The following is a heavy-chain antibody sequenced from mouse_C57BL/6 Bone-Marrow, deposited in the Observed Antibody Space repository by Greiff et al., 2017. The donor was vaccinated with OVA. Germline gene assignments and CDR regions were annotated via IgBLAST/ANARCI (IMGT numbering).Heavy chain of an antibody. CDR1: GYTFTSYW. D-gene: IGHD1-1*01. J-gene: IGHJ1*03. Sequence: QVHVKQPGTELVKPGASVKLSCKASGYTFTSYWMHWVKQRPGQGLEWIGNINPSNGGTNYNEKFKSKATLTVDKSSSTAYMQLSSLTSEDSAVYYCARSLLLRYFDVWGTGTTVTVSS. V-gene: IGHV1-53*01. CDR2: INPSNGGT. CDR3: ARSLLLRYFDV.